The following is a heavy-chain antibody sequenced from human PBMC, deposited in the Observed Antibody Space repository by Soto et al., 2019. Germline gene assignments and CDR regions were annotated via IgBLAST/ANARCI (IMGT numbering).Heavy chain of an antibody. Sequence: SETLSLTCAVYGGSFSGYYWSWVRQPPGKGLEWIGEINHSGSTNYNPSLKSRVTISVDTSKSQFSLKLSSVTAADTAVYYCARGREDHYYYYYGMDVWGQGTTVTVSS. J-gene: IGHJ6*02. V-gene: IGHV4-34*01. CDR3: ARGREDHYYYYYGMDV. CDR2: INHSGST. CDR1: GGSFSGYY.